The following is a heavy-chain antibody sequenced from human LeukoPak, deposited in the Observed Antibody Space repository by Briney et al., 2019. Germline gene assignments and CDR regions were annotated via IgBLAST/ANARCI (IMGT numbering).Heavy chain of an antibody. V-gene: IGHV3-66*01. CDR3: ARAVVGTSCYGY. CDR2: IYASGST. J-gene: IGHJ4*02. CDR1: GFTVSSNY. Sequence: PGGSLRLSCAASGFTVSSNYMSWVRQAPGKGLEWVSVIYASGSTHYADSVKGRFTISRDNSKNTLYLQMNSLTAEDTAVYYCARAVVGTSCYGYWGQGTLVTVSS. D-gene: IGHD2-2*01.